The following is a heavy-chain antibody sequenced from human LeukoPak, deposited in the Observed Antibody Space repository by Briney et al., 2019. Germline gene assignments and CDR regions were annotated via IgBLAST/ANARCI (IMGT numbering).Heavy chain of an antibody. CDR2: ITNSGGDT. V-gene: IGHV3-23*01. CDR1: GFTVSSNY. Sequence: GGSLRLSCAASGFTVSSNYMSWVRQAPGKGLEWVSAITNSGGDTYHADSVKGRFTISRDNSKSTVYMQMDSLRVEDTAVYYCAKGSSSSRPYYFDYWGQGTLVTVSS. J-gene: IGHJ4*02. CDR3: AKGSSSSRPYYFDY. D-gene: IGHD6-13*01.